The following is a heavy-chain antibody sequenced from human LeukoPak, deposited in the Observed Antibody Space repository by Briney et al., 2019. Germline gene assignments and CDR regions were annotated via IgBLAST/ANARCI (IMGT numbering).Heavy chain of an antibody. J-gene: IGHJ5*02. CDR2: IYTSGST. V-gene: IGHV4-4*09. D-gene: IGHD1-7*01. CDR1: GDSISSYY. CDR3: ARQANYWNYLLDP. Sequence: PSETLSLTCTVSGDSISSYYWSWIRQPPGKGLEWIGYIYTSGSTNYNPSLKSRVTISVDTSKNQFSLKLSSVTAADTAVYYCARQANYWNYLLDPWGQGTLVTVSS.